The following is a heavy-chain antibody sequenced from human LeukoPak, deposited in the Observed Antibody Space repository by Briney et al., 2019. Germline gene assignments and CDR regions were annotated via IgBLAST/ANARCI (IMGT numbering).Heavy chain of an antibody. Sequence: GGSLRLSCAASGFTFTSSAMSWVRQAPGKGLEWVSSISRSGGSTYYADSVKGRFTISRDNSKNTLYLQMTSLRAEEAAVYDCERPYCGGDCYPDAFYGWGQGTMVTVSS. D-gene: IGHD2-21*02. V-gene: IGHV3-23*01. J-gene: IGHJ3*01. CDR1: GFTFTSSA. CDR2: ISRSGGST. CDR3: ERPYCGGDCYPDAFYG.